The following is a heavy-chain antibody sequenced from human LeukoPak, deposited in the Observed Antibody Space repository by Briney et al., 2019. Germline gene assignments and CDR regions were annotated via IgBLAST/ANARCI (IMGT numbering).Heavy chain of an antibody. CDR2: IRSKAYGGTT. CDR3: TRGGYDSSGYLPGNFDY. J-gene: IGHJ4*02. Sequence: GGSLRLSCTASGFTFGDYAMSWVRQAPGKGLEWVGFIRSKAYGGTTEYAASVKGRFTISRDDSKSIAYLQMNSLKTEDTAVYYCTRGGYDSSGYLPGNFDYWGQGTLVTVSS. CDR1: GFTFGDYA. V-gene: IGHV3-49*04. D-gene: IGHD3-22*01.